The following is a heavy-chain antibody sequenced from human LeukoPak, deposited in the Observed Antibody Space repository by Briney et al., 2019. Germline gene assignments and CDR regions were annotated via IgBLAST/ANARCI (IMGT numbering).Heavy chain of an antibody. J-gene: IGHJ4*02. V-gene: IGHV3-30*18. Sequence: GGSLRLSCAASGFTFSSYGMHWVRQAPGKGLEWVAVILYDGSHQYYVDSVKGRFTISRDNSKNTLYLQMNSLRPEDTARYYCAKDWCSGSSCYVALDWGQGTLVTVSS. D-gene: IGHD2-15*01. CDR1: GFTFSSYG. CDR3: AKDWCSGSSCYVALD. CDR2: ILYDGSHQ.